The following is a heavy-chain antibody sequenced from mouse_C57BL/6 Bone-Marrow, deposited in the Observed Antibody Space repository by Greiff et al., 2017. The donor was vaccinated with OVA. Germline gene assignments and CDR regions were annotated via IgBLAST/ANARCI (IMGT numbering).Heavy chain of an antibody. D-gene: IGHD2-1*01. CDR3: ARHYGNSDYAMDY. Sequence: VQRVESGPELVKPGASVKISCKASGYAFSSSWMNWVKQRPGKGLEWIGRIYPGDGDTNYNGKFKGKATLTADKSSSTAYMQLSSLTSEDSAVYFCARHYGNSDYAMDYWGQGTSVTVSS. CDR2: IYPGDGDT. CDR1: GYAFSSSW. V-gene: IGHV1-82*01. J-gene: IGHJ4*01.